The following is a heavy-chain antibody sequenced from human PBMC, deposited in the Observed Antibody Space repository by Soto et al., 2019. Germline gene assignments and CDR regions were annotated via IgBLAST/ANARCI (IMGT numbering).Heavy chain of an antibody. CDR1: GFSLSTSGVG. J-gene: IGHJ4*02. Sequence: QITLKESGPTLVKPTQTLTLTCTFSGFSLSTSGVGVGWIRQSQGKALEWLALIYWDDDKRYSPSLKSRLTNTKNTSKNQVVLTMTNMDPVDTATYYCAHRPSYCSGGSCYSGFDYWGQGTLVTVSS. D-gene: IGHD2-15*01. CDR2: IYWDDDK. V-gene: IGHV2-5*02. CDR3: AHRPSYCSGGSCYSGFDY.